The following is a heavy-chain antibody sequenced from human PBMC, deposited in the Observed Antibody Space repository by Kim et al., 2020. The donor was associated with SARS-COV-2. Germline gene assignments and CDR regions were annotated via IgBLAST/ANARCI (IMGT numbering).Heavy chain of an antibody. J-gene: IGHJ4*02. V-gene: IGHV4-39*01. CDR3: ARQRIAAAQFDY. CDR1: GGSISSSSYY. D-gene: IGHD6-13*01. Sequence: SETLSLTCTVSGGSISSSSYYWGWIRQPPGKGLEWIGSIYYSGSTYYNPSLKSRVTISVDTSKNQFSLKLSSVTAADTAVYYCARQRIAAAQFDYWGQGT. CDR2: IYYSGST.